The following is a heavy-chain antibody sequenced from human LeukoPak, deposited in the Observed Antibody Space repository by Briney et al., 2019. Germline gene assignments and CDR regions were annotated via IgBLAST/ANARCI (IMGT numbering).Heavy chain of an antibody. V-gene: IGHV3-23*01. CDR1: GFTFSLYA. J-gene: IGHJ4*02. Sequence: GGSLRLSCAASGFTFSLYAMNWLRQAPGKGLEWVSGISDNGGSTYYADSVKGRFTISRDNSKNTLYLQMNSLRADDTALYYCAICCRSTGCYVGLTVWGQGTLVTVSS. D-gene: IGHD2-2*01. CDR2: ISDNGGST. CDR3: AICCRSTGCYVGLTV.